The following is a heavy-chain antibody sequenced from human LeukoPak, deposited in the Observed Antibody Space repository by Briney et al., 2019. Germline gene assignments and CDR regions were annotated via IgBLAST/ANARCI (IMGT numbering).Heavy chain of an antibody. D-gene: IGHD3-22*01. CDR3: ARVGDSSGYYGLDY. CDR2: IYYSGST. CDR1: GGSISSYY. V-gene: IGHV4-59*01. J-gene: IGHJ4*02. Sequence: SETLSLTCTVSGGSISSYYWSWIRQPPGKGLEWIGYIYYSGSTNYNSSLKRRVTISVDTSKNQFSLKLTSVTAADTAVYYCARVGDSSGYYGLDYWGQGTLVTVSS.